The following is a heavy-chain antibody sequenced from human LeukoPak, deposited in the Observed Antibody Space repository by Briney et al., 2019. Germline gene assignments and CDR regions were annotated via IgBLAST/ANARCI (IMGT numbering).Heavy chain of an antibody. CDR2: ISAYNGNT. J-gene: IGHJ5*02. CDR1: GYTFTSYG. D-gene: IGHD6-19*01. CDR3: ARVQGQQWLAESWFDP. Sequence: ASVKVSCKASGYTFTSYGISWVRQAPGQGLEWVGWISAYNGNTNYAQKLQGRVTMTTDTSTSTAYMELRSLRSDDTAVYYCARVQGQQWLAESWFDPCGQGTLVNAPS. V-gene: IGHV1-18*01.